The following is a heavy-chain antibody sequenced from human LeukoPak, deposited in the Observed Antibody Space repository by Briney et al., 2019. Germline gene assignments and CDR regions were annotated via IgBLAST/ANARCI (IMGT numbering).Heavy chain of an antibody. J-gene: IGHJ4*02. D-gene: IGHD6-19*01. CDR1: GFTFSSYG. CDR2: IRYDGSNK. CDR3: AKGSYSSGWERFDY. V-gene: IGHV3-30*02. Sequence: GGSLRLSCAASGFTFSSYGMHWVRQAPGKGLEWVGLIRYDGSNKYYADSVKGRFTISRDNSKNTLYLQMNSLRAEDTAVYYCAKGSYSSGWERFDYWGQGTLVTVSS.